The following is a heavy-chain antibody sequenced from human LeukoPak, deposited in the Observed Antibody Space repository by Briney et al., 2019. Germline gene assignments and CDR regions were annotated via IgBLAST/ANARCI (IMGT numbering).Heavy chain of an antibody. CDR3: ARGGLGYCSGGSCYVLDY. CDR1: GYTFTGYY. D-gene: IGHD2-15*01. CDR2: INPNSGGT. V-gene: IGHV1-2*02. Sequence: ASVKVSCKASGYTFTGYYMHCVRQAPGQGLEWMGWINPNSGGTNYAQKFQGRVTMTRDTSISTAYMELSRLRSDDTAVYYCARGGLGYCSGGSCYVLDYWGQGTLVTVSS. J-gene: IGHJ4*02.